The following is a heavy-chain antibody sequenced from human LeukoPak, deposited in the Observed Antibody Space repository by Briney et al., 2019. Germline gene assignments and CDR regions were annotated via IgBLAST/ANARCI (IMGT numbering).Heavy chain of an antibody. CDR2: INPNSGGT. Sequence: ASVKVSCKASGYTFTGYYMLWVRQAPGQGLEWMGWINPNSGGTNYAQKFQGRVTMTRDTSISTAYMELSRLRSDDTAVYYCARGCSGGSCYYYYYMDVWGKGTTVTVSS. V-gene: IGHV1-2*02. CDR3: ARGCSGGSCYYYYYMDV. J-gene: IGHJ6*03. CDR1: GYTFTGYY. D-gene: IGHD2-15*01.